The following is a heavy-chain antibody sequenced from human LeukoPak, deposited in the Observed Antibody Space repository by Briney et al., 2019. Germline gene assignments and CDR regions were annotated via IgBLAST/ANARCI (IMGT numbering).Heavy chain of an antibody. Sequence: PSQTLSLTCTVSGGSISRGSYYWRSIRQPAGKGLEWTGRIYTSGSTNYNPSLKSRVTISVDTSKNLFTLKLSSVTAADTAVYYCARARPLHRGPRELSLLSAFDNWGQGTMVTVSS. CDR3: ARARPLHRGPRELSLLSAFDN. CDR2: IYTSGST. V-gene: IGHV4-61*02. CDR1: GGSISRGSYY. D-gene: IGHD3-16*02. J-gene: IGHJ3*02.